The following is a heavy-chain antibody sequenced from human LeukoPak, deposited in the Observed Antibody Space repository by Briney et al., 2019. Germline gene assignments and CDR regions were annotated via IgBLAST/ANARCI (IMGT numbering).Heavy chain of an antibody. CDR3: AREGDSRWGELSP. CDR2: IWYDGSEQ. V-gene: IGHV3-33*01. D-gene: IGHD3-16*02. CDR1: GFTFSTYA. J-gene: IGHJ1*01. Sequence: GGSLRLSCAASGFTFSTYAIHWVRQAPGKGLEWVAVIWYDGSEQYYADSVKGRFIISRDNSKSTSDLQMNSLRAEDTAVYYCAREGDSRWGELSPWGQGTLVTISA.